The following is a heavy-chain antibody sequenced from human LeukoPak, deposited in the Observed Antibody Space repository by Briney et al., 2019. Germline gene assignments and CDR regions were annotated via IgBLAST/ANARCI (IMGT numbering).Heavy chain of an antibody. CDR2: IYHSGST. CDR1: GGSISSGGYY. Sequence: SETLSLTCTVSGGSISSGGYYWNWIRQPPGKGLEWIGYIYHSGSTYYNPSLKSRVTISVDRSKNQFSLKLSSVTAADTAVYYCARLGYCSSTSCYHDFDYWGQGTLVTVSS. V-gene: IGHV4-30-2*01. J-gene: IGHJ4*02. D-gene: IGHD2-2*01. CDR3: ARLGYCSSTSCYHDFDY.